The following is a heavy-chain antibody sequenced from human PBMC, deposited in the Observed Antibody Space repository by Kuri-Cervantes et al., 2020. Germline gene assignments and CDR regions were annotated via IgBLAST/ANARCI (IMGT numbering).Heavy chain of an antibody. V-gene: IGHV3-30-3*01. Sequence: GGSLRLSCAASGFTFSSYDMRWVRQAPGKGLEWVAVISYDGSNKYYADSVKGRFTISRDNSKNTLYLQMNSLRAEDTAVYYCARDGYDSSGYYFDYWGQGTLVTVSS. CDR2: ISYDGSNK. CDR1: GFTFSSYD. D-gene: IGHD3-22*01. J-gene: IGHJ4*02. CDR3: ARDGYDSSGYYFDY.